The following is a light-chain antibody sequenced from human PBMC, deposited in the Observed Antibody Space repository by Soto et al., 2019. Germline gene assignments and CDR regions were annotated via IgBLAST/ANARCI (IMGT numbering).Light chain of an antibody. CDR1: QSLLHSDGYNY. V-gene: IGKV2-28*01. CDR3: LQALQTPPCT. CDR2: LGS. Sequence: DIVVTQSPLSLPVIPGEPASISCRSSQSLLHSDGYNYLDWYLQKPGQSPQLLIYLGSNRASGVPDRFSGSGSGTDFTLKISRVEAEDVGIYYCLQALQTPPCTFGQGTKVDIK. J-gene: IGKJ1*01.